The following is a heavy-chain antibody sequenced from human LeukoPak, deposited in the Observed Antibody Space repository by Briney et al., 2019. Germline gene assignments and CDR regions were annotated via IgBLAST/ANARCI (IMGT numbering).Heavy chain of an antibody. CDR2: INPNNGGT. Sequence: ASVKVSCKASGYTFTGYYMHWVRQAPGQGLEWMGWINPNNGGTNYAQKFQGRVTMTRDTSISTAYMELSRLRSDDTAVYYCARVEMAPWYFDYWGQGTLVTVSS. CDR3: ARVEMAPWYFDY. J-gene: IGHJ4*02. V-gene: IGHV1-2*02. D-gene: IGHD5-24*01. CDR1: GYTFTGYY.